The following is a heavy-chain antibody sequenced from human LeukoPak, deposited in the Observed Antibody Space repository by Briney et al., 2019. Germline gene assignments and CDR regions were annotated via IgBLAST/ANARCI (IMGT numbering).Heavy chain of an antibody. CDR2: IYYSGST. V-gene: IGHV4-39*07. CDR3: ARDPSSWYGDYYYYMDV. D-gene: IGHD6-13*01. J-gene: IGHJ6*03. CDR1: SGSINTGNYY. Sequence: SETLSLTCTVSSGSINTGNYYWGWIRQPPGKGLEWIGSIYYSGSTFYNPPLKSRVTISVDTSKNQFSLKLSSVTAADTAVYYCARDPSSWYGDYYYYMDVWGKGTTVTVSS.